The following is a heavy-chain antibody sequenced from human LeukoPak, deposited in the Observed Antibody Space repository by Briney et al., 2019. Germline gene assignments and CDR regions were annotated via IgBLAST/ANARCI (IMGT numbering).Heavy chain of an antibody. CDR1: GFTFSNYW. V-gene: IGHV3-74*01. CDR3: ARVYGDYRHPPGY. CDR2: ITSDGSST. Sequence: PGGSLRLSCAASGFTFSNYWMHWVRQAPGKGLVWVSRITSDGSSTSYADSVKGRFTISRDNAKNTLYLQMNSLRAEDTAVYYCARVYGDYRHPPGYWGQGTLVTVSS. D-gene: IGHD4-17*01. J-gene: IGHJ4*02.